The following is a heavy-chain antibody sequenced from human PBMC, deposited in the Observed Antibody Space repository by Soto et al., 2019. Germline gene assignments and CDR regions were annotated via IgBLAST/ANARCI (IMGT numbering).Heavy chain of an antibody. Sequence: QVQLQQWGAGLLKPSETLSLTCAVYGGSFSGYYWSWIRQPPGKGLEWIGEINHSGSTNYNPSLKSGVTISVDTSKNQFSLKLSSVTAADTAVYYCARGFRDCGGDCWFYFDYWGQGTLVTVSS. CDR2: INHSGST. J-gene: IGHJ4*02. CDR3: ARGFRDCGGDCWFYFDY. D-gene: IGHD2-21*02. CDR1: GGSFSGYY. V-gene: IGHV4-34*01.